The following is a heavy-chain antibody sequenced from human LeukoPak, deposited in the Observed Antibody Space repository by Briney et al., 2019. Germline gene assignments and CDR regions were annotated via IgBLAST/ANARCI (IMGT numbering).Heavy chain of an antibody. V-gene: IGHV3-23*01. CDR1: GFTFSSYA. D-gene: IGHD2-2*01. Sequence: PGGSLRLSCAASGFTFSSYAMSWVRQAPGKGLEWVSAISGSGGSTYYADSVKGRLTISRDNSKNTLYLQMNSLRAEDTAVYYCATKTDIVVVVLAMQLVPGFDYWGQGTLVTVSS. J-gene: IGHJ4*02. CDR3: ATKTDIVVVVLAMQLVPGFDY. CDR2: ISGSGGST.